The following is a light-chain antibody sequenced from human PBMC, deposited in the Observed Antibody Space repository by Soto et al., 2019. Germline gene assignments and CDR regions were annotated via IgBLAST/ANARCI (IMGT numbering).Light chain of an antibody. CDR1: QSISSY. Sequence: DIQMTQSPSSLSASVGDRVTITCRASQSISSYLNWYQQKPGKAPKLLIYAASSLQSRVPSRFSGSGSGTDVTLTISSLQPEDFATYYCQQSYSTPHTFGQGTRLEIK. CDR2: AAS. CDR3: QQSYSTPHT. J-gene: IGKJ5*01. V-gene: IGKV1-39*01.